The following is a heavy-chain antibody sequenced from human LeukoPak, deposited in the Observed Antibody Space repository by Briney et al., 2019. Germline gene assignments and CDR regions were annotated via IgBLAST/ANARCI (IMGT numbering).Heavy chain of an antibody. V-gene: IGHV3-7*01. CDR2: IKQDGSEK. J-gene: IGHJ4*02. CDR3: ARDAEVVPAAIDYFDY. Sequence: PGGSLRLSCAASGFTFSSYWMSWVPQAPGKGLEWVANIKQDGSEKYYVDSVKGRFTISRDNAKNSLYLQMTSLRAEDTAVYYCARDAEVVPAAIDYFDYWGQGTLVTVSS. CDR1: GFTFSSYW. D-gene: IGHD2-2*02.